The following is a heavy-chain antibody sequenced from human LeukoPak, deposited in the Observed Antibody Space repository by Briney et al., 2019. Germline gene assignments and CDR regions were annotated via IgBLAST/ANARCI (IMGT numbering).Heavy chain of an antibody. CDR3: ASVVPAARREFDY. Sequence: GSSVKVSCKASGGTFSSYAINWVRQAPGQGLEWMGGIIPIFGTANYAQKFQGRVTITADESTSTAYMELGSLRSEDTAVYYCASVVPAARREFDYWGQGTLVTVSS. D-gene: IGHD2-2*01. CDR1: GGTFSSYA. V-gene: IGHV1-69*01. J-gene: IGHJ4*02. CDR2: IIPIFGTA.